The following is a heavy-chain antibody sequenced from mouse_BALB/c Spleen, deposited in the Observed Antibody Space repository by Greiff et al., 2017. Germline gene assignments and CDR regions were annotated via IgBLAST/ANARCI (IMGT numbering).Heavy chain of an antibody. Sequence: VQLQQPGAELMKPGASVKLSCKATGYTFSSYWIEWVKQRPGHGLEWIGEILPGSGSTNYNEKFKGKATFTADTSSNTAYMQLSSLTSEDSAVYYCARNGSSPYYYAMDYWGQGTSGTVSS. CDR3: ARNGSSPYYYAMDY. CDR1: GYTFSSYW. J-gene: IGHJ4*01. V-gene: IGHV1-9*01. CDR2: ILPGSGST. D-gene: IGHD1-1*01.